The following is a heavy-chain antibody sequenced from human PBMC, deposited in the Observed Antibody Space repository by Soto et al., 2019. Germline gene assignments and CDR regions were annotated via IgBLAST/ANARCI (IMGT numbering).Heavy chain of an antibody. V-gene: IGHV3-33*01. Sequence: QVHLVESGGGVVQPGRSLRLSCAASGSIFSGYGMQWVRQAPGKGLEWVAIIRYDGSNEHYADSVKGRFTISRDNSKNTLYLQMNSLRAEDTAVYYCARDGVGATTYFGFLDYWGQGTLVTVSS. CDR2: IRYDGSNE. CDR1: GSIFSGYG. D-gene: IGHD1-26*01. CDR3: ARDGVGATTYFGFLDY. J-gene: IGHJ4*02.